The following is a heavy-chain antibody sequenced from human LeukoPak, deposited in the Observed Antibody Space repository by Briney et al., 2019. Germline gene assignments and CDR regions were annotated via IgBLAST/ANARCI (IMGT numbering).Heavy chain of an antibody. CDR3: ARRGPLGYCSGGSCYGPWYYYYGMDV. D-gene: IGHD2-15*01. J-gene: IGHJ6*02. CDR2: INHSGST. Sequence: SETLSLTCAVSGGSFSGYYWSWIRQPPGKGLEWIGEINHSGSTNYNPSLKSRVTISVDTSKNQFSLKLSSVTAADTAVYYCARRGPLGYCSGGSCYGPWYYYYGMDVWGQGTTVTVSS. V-gene: IGHV4-34*01. CDR1: GGSFSGYY.